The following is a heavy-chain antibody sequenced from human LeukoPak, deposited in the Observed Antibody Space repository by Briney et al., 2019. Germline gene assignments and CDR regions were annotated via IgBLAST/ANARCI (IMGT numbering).Heavy chain of an antibody. CDR2: INHGGST. D-gene: IGHD1-26*01. J-gene: IGHJ4*02. CDR3: ASSVGSTDY. CDR1: GGSFSAYY. Sequence: KSSETLSLTCAVYGGSFSAYYWTWIRESPGKGLEWIGEINHGGSTNYNPSLKSRLTISVDTSKNQFSLKLGSVTAADTAVYYCASSVGSTDYWGQGARVTVSS. V-gene: IGHV4-34*01.